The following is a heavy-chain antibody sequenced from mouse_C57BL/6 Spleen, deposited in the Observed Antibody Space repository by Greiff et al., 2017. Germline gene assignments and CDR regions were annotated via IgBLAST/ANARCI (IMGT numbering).Heavy chain of an antibody. V-gene: IGHV1-63*01. CDR1: GYTFTNYW. Sequence: VQLQQSGAELVRPGTSVKMSCKASGYTFTNYWIGWAKQRPGHGLEWIGDIYPGGGYTNYNEKFKGKATLTADKSSSTAYMQFSSLTSEDSAIYDCARGPDGYPYYFDYWGQGTTLTVSS. CDR3: ARGPDGYPYYFDY. CDR2: IYPGGGYT. D-gene: IGHD2-3*01. J-gene: IGHJ2*01.